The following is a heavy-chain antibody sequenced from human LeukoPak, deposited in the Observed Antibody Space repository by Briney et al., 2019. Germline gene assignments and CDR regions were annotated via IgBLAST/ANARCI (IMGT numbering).Heavy chain of an antibody. CDR2: INNDGNRI. D-gene: IGHD7-27*01. V-gene: IGHV3-74*01. CDR1: GFTVSNSW. Sequence: GGSLRLSCAASGFTVSNSWMFWVRQAPGKGLMYVSEINNDGNRIRYVDSVKGRFTISRDGAKNTLILQMNSLRDDDTAMYYCARGGLPGGFDYWGQGILVTVSS. CDR3: ARGGLPGGFDY. J-gene: IGHJ4*02.